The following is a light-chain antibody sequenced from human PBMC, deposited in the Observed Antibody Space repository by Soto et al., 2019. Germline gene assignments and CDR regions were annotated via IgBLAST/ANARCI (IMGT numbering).Light chain of an antibody. J-gene: IGKJ4*01. Sequence: DIQMTQSPSTLSASVGDRVTITCRASQSISSWLSWSQQKPGKAPNLMIYKPSSLESGVPSRFSGSGSGTEFTLPSSSLQPDDFATYYCQQYSSYPLSFSGGTKVQLK. CDR2: KPS. CDR3: QQYSSYPLS. CDR1: QSISSW. V-gene: IGKV1-5*03.